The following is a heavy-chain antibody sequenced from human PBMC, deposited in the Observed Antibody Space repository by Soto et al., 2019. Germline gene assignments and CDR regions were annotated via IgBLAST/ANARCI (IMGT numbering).Heavy chain of an antibody. D-gene: IGHD2-15*01. CDR1: GGSISSYY. CDR2: CYYGGST. Sequence: QVQLQESGPGLVKPSETLSLTCTVSGGSISSYYWSWIRQPPDKGLEWIGYCYYGGSTNYNPSLKNRVTISIDTSKNQFSLRVFSVNAADTAVYYCAGGYSSGAFDVWGQGTMVTVSS. V-gene: IGHV4-59*01. CDR3: AGGYSSGAFDV. J-gene: IGHJ3*01.